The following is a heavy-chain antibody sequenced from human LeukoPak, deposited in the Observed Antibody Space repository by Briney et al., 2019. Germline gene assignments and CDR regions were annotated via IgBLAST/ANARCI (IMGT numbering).Heavy chain of an antibody. CDR3: AREGYSSSWYNWFDP. V-gene: IGHV1-18*01. CDR2: ISAYNGNT. CDR1: GYTFTSYG. J-gene: IGHJ5*02. Sequence: GASVKVSCKASGYTFTSYGISWVRQAPGQGLEWMGWISAYNGNTNYAQKLQGRVTMTTDTSTSTAYMELRSLRSDDTAVYYCAREGYSSSWYNWFDPWGQGTLVTVSS. D-gene: IGHD6-13*01.